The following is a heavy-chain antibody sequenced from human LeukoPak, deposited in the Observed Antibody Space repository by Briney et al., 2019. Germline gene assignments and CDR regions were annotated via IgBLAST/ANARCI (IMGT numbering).Heavy chain of an antibody. J-gene: IGHJ4*02. D-gene: IGHD3-3*01. CDR3: AKVGQNYDFWSGRLSSDNYFDY. Sequence: PGGSLRLSCAASGFTFDNYAMHWDRLAPGKGLEWVSLISGDGSDTNYADSVKGRFTISRDNSENSLYLQMNSLGTEDTALYYCAKVGQNYDFWSGRLSSDNYFDYWGQGTLVTVSS. CDR2: ISGDGSDT. V-gene: IGHV3-43*02. CDR1: GFTFDNYA.